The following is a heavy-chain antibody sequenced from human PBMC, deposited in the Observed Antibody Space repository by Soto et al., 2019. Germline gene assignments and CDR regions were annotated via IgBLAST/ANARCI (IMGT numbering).Heavy chain of an antibody. CDR1: GFSFSIFW. CDR3: TRGGGYSGYDPFDY. V-gene: IGHV3-74*01. Sequence: EVQLVESGGDLVQPGGSLGLSCAASGFSFSIFWMHWVRQAPGKGLVWVSAINGGGSSADYADSVKGRFTFSRDNAKNTVYLQMNSLRAEDTAVYYCTRGGGYSGYDPFDYWGQGTLVTVSS. D-gene: IGHD5-12*01. J-gene: IGHJ4*02. CDR2: INGGGSSA.